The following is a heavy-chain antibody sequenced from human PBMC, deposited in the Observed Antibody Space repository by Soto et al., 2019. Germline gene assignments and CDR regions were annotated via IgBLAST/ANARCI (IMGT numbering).Heavy chain of an antibody. CDR2: IYSGGST. CDR3: ARDPPATRHGMDV. Sequence: GGSLRLSCAASGFTVSSNYMSWVRQAPGKGLEWVSVIYSGGSTYYADSVRGRFTISRDNSKNTLYLQMESLRAEDTAVYYCARDPPATRHGMDVWGQGTTVTVSS. CDR1: GFTVSSNY. J-gene: IGHJ6*02. V-gene: IGHV3-53*01.